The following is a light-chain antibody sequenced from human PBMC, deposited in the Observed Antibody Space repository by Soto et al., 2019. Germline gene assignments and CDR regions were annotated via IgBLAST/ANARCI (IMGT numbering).Light chain of an antibody. CDR2: GAS. CDR1: QSIRNS. Sequence: EIVMTQSPATLSVSPGERATLSCRASQSIRNSLAWYQQKPGQAPRLLLYGASTRATGIPARFSGGGSGTEFTLTLSSLQSEDFAVYYCQQYNNWPPYTFGQGTKVEIK. J-gene: IGKJ2*01. V-gene: IGKV3-15*01. CDR3: QQYNNWPPYT.